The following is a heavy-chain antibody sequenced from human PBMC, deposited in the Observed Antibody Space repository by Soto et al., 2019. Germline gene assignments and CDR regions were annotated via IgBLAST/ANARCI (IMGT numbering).Heavy chain of an antibody. D-gene: IGHD3-9*01. V-gene: IGHV3-21*01. J-gene: IGHJ4*02. Sequence: VGSLRLSCAASGFTFSSYSMNWVRQAPGKGLEWVSSISSSSSYIYYADSVKGRFTISRDNAKNSLYLQMNSLRAEDTAVYYCARSLPVGRRYYDILTAPYWGQGTLVTVSS. CDR3: ARSLPVGRRYYDILTAPY. CDR1: GFTFSSYS. CDR2: ISSSSSYI.